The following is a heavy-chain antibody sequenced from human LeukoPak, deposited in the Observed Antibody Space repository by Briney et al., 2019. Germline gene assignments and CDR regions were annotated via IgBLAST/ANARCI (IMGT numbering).Heavy chain of an antibody. V-gene: IGHV4-34*01. CDR3: ARGGAPRYSSGRYGRRLDY. J-gene: IGHJ4*02. Sequence: SETLSLTCAVYGGSFSGYYWSWIRQPPGKGLEWIGEINHSGSTNYNPSLKSRVTISVDTSKNQFSLKLSSVTAADTAVYYCARGGAPRYSSGRYGRRLDYWGQGTLVTVSS. D-gene: IGHD6-19*01. CDR2: INHSGST. CDR1: GGSFSGYY.